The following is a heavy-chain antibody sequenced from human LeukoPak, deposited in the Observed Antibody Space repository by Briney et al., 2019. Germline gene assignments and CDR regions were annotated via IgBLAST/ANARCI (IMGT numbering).Heavy chain of an antibody. CDR3: VRDGSGYDY. V-gene: IGHV3-7*05. J-gene: IGHJ4*02. CDR1: RLTFTDDW. Sequence: VRSLRLSRAASRLTFTDDWMSSVRQPPGKGLEWVANINQGGSEKYYLNSVKGRFTVSRDNAKNSLYLQMNSLRADDTAIYYCVRDGSGYDYWGQGTLVTVSS. CDR2: INQGGSEK. D-gene: IGHD6-19*01.